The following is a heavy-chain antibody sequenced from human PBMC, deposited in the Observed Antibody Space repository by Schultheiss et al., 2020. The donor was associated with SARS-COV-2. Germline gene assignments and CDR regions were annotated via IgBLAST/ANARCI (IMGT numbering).Heavy chain of an antibody. CDR3: ARDQVWKREYYDFWSGYYRNYYYMDV. V-gene: IGHV4-34*01. D-gene: IGHD3-3*01. Sequence: SETLSLTCAVYGGSFSGYYWSWIRQPPGKGLEWIGYIYYSGSTYYNPSLKSRVTISVDTSKNQFSLKLSSVTAADTAVYYCARDQVWKREYYDFWSGYYRNYYYMDVWGKGTTVTVSS. CDR2: IYYSGST. CDR1: GGSFSGYY. J-gene: IGHJ6*03.